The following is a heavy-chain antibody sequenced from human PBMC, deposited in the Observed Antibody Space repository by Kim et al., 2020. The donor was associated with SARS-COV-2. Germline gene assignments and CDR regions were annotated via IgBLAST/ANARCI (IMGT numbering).Heavy chain of an antibody. J-gene: IGHJ3*02. CDR1: GYTFTSYG. CDR2: ISAYNGNT. Sequence: ASVKVSCKASGYTFTSYGISWVRQAPGQGLEWMGWISAYNGNTNYAQKLQGRVTMTTDTSTSTAYMELRSLRSDDTAVYYCGWGATPPFAFDIWGQGTMVTVSS. CDR3: GWGATPPFAFDI. D-gene: IGHD1-26*01. V-gene: IGHV1-18*04.